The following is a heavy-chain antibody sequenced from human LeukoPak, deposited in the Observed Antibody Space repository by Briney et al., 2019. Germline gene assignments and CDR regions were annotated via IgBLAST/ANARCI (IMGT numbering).Heavy chain of an antibody. Sequence: GSLRLSCAASGFTFSSYAMSWVRQAPGKGLEWVSAISGSGGSTYYADSVKGRFTISRDNSKNTLYLQMNSLRAEDTAVYYCAKAQDYYDSSGYFDYWGQGTLVTVSS. V-gene: IGHV3-23*01. J-gene: IGHJ4*02. D-gene: IGHD3-22*01. CDR2: ISGSGGST. CDR1: GFTFSSYA. CDR3: AKAQDYYDSSGYFDY.